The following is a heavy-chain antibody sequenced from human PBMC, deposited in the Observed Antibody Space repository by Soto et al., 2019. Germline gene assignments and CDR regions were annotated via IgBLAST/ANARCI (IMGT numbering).Heavy chain of an antibody. CDR3: ARVRRGYCDY. J-gene: IGHJ4*01. V-gene: IGHV3-13*01. CDR2: IDTAGDT. D-gene: IGHD3-22*01. Sequence: GGSLRLSCAASGFTFSSYDMHWVRQATGKGLEWVSAIDTAGDTYYPGSVKGRFTISRENAKNSLYLQMNSLRAGDTAVYYCARVRRGYCDYWGHGTLVTVSS. CDR1: GFTFSSYD.